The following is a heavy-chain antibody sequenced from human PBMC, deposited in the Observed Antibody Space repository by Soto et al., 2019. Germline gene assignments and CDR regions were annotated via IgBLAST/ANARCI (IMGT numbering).Heavy chain of an antibody. V-gene: IGHV2-5*01. D-gene: IGHD4-17*01. CDR2: TYWNDDK. Sequence: QITLKESGPTLVRPTQTLTLTCTFSGFSLSAGGVGVGWIRQPPGKALEWLAVTYWNDDKRYSPSLKSRLTINKDTSKNQVVLTMTNMDPVDTATYFCAHRGSGDYPRDNWFDPWGQGTLVTVSS. CDR1: GFSLSAGGVG. CDR3: AHRGSGDYPRDNWFDP. J-gene: IGHJ5*02.